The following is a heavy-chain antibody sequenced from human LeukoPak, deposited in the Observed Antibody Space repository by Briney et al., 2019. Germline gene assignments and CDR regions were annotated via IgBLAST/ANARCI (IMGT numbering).Heavy chain of an antibody. CDR2: IYHSGST. V-gene: IGHV4-4*02. Sequence: PSGTLSLTCAVSGGSISSSNWWSWVRQPPGKGLGWIGEIYHSGSTNYNPSLKSRVTISVDTSKNQFSLKLSSVTAADTAVYYCARVSRYYYDSSGYGAEYFQHWGQGTLVTVSS. CDR1: GGSISSSNW. CDR3: ARVSRYYYDSSGYGAEYFQH. J-gene: IGHJ1*01. D-gene: IGHD3-22*01.